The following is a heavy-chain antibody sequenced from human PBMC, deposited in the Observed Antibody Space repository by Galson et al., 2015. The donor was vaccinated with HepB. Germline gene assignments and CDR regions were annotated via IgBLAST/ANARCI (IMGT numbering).Heavy chain of an antibody. CDR2: INAGNGNT. J-gene: IGHJ4*02. CDR1: GYTFTSYA. Sequence: SVKVSCKASGYTFTSYAMHWVRQAPGQRLEWMGWINAGNGNTKYSQKFQGRVTITRDTSTSTAYMELRSLRSDDTAVYYCASWAFGDYRFDYWGQGTLVTVSS. V-gene: IGHV1-3*01. D-gene: IGHD3-16*01. CDR3: ASWAFGDYRFDY.